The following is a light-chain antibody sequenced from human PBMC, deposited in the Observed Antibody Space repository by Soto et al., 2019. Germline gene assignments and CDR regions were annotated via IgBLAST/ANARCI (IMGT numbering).Light chain of an antibody. V-gene: IGLV2-18*01. CDR1: SSDVGRYNR. CDR2: EVS. CDR3: SLYTSSSTFVV. J-gene: IGLJ2*01. Sequence: QSALTQPPSVSGSPGQSVTISCTGTSSDVGRYNRVSWYQQPPGTAPKLMIYEVSNRPSGVPDRFSGSKSGNTASLTISGLQDEDEADYYCSLYTSSSTFVVFGGGTKLTVL.